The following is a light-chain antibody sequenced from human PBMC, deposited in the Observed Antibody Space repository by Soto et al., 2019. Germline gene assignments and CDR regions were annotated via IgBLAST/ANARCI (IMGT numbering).Light chain of an antibody. J-gene: IGKJ1*01. Sequence: DIKMTQSPSTLSASVGDRVTITCRASQSISSWLAWYQQKPGKAPKLLIYDASSLESGVPSRFSGSGSGTEFTLTISSLQPDDFATYYCQQYNSYWTVGQGTKVDI. V-gene: IGKV1-5*01. CDR2: DAS. CDR3: QQYNSYWT. CDR1: QSISSW.